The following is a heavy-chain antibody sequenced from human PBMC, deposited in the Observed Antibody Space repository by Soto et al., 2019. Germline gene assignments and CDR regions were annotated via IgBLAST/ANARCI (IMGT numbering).Heavy chain of an antibody. J-gene: IGHJ4*02. D-gene: IGHD6-6*01. V-gene: IGHV3-48*01. CDR3: ARDLGNRSSSAHRDY. Sequence: PGGSLRLSCAASGFTFSSYSMNWVRQAPGKGLEWVSYISSSSSTIYYADSVKGRFTISRDNAKNTLYLQMNSLRAEDTAVYYCARDLGNRSSSAHRDYGGKGTLVPVSS. CDR1: GFTFSSYS. CDR2: ISSSSSTI.